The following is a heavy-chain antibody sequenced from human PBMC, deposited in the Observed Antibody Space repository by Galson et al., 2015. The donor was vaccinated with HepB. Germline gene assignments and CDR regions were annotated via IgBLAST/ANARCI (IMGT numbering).Heavy chain of an antibody. Sequence: SLRLSCAASGFTFSGHWMHWVRQAPGKGLIWVSRINSDGSSSSYADYVKGRFTISRDDAKNTLYLQLNSPRAEDTAIYYCARGRPGTFTVLGNWGQGTLVTVSS. D-gene: IGHD1-1*01. J-gene: IGHJ4*02. CDR2: INSDGSSS. CDR3: ARGRPGTFTVLGN. CDR1: GFTFSGHW. V-gene: IGHV3-74*01.